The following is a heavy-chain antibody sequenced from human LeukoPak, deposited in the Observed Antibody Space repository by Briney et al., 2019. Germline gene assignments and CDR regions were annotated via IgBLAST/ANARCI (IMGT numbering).Heavy chain of an antibody. Sequence: ASVKVSCKASGYTFISFGFSWVRQAPGQGLEWMGWISAYNGNTNYAQKLQGRVTMTTDTSTSTAYMELRSLRSDDTAVYYCAREGGYATDAPEDNFDYWGQGTLVTVSS. J-gene: IGHJ4*02. CDR1: GYTFISFG. D-gene: IGHD5-12*01. CDR3: AREGGYATDAPEDNFDY. V-gene: IGHV1-18*01. CDR2: ISAYNGNT.